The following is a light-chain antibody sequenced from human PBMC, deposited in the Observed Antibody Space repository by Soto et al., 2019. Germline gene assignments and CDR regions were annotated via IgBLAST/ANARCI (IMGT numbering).Light chain of an antibody. CDR2: EVS. J-gene: IGLJ1*01. CDR3: SSCTSSNTLV. Sequence: QSVLTQPSSLSGSPGQSITISCTGTISDIGGYDYVSWYQQHPGKAPKLIIFEVSERPSGISNRFSGSKSGNTASLTISGLQPDDEADYYCSSCTSSNTLVFGTGTKVTV. CDR1: ISDIGGYDY. V-gene: IGLV2-14*01.